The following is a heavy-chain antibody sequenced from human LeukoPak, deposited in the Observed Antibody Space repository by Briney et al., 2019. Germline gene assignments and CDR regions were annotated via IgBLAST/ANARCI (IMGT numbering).Heavy chain of an antibody. J-gene: IGHJ4*02. CDR1: GFTFSSYG. D-gene: IGHD2-15*01. CDR3: AKDSDTQSLDY. Sequence: PGGSLRLSCAASGFTFSSYGMHWVRQAPGKGLEWVAVISYDGSNKYYADSVKGRFTISRDNSKNTLYLQMNSLRAEDTAVYYCAKDSDTQSLDYWGQGTLVTVSS. V-gene: IGHV3-30*18. CDR2: ISYDGSNK.